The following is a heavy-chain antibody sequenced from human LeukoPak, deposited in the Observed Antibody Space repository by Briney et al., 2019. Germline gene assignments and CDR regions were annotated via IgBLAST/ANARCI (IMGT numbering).Heavy chain of an antibody. D-gene: IGHD3-3*01. CDR2: IWYGGSNK. CDR1: GFTFSSYG. V-gene: IGHV3-33*08. Sequence: PGRSLRLSCAASGFTFSSYGMHWVRQAPGKGLEWVAVIWYGGSNKYYADSMKGRFTISRDNSKNTLYLQMNSLRAEDTAVYYCAAVLRFLELPPYFDYWGQGTLVTVSS. J-gene: IGHJ4*02. CDR3: AAVLRFLELPPYFDY.